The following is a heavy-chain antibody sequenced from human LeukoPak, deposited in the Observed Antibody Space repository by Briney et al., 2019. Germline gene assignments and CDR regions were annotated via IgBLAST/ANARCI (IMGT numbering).Heavy chain of an antibody. J-gene: IGHJ4*02. D-gene: IGHD6-13*01. Sequence: ASVKVSCKASGYTFTGYYMHWVRQAPGQGLEWVGWINPNSGGTNYAQKFEGRVTMTRDTSISTAYMELSRLRSDDTAVYYCARVGSVAAAGTGGVYWGQGTPVTVSS. CDR3: ARVGSVAAAGTGGVY. CDR2: INPNSGGT. CDR1: GYTFTGYY. V-gene: IGHV1-2*02.